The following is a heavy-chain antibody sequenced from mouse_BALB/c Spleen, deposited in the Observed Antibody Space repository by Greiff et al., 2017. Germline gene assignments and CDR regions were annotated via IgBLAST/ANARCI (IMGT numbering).Heavy chain of an antibody. CDR1: GFTFSDYY. Sequence: EVMLVESGGGLVKPGGSLKLSCAASGFTFSDYYMYWVRQTPEKRLEWVATISDGGSYTYYPDSVKGRFTISRDNAKNNLYLQMSSLKSEDTAMYYCARDTEYGNYGAYWGQGTLVTVSA. CDR2: ISDGGSYT. D-gene: IGHD2-1*01. CDR3: ARDTEYGNYGAY. V-gene: IGHV5-4*02. J-gene: IGHJ3*01.